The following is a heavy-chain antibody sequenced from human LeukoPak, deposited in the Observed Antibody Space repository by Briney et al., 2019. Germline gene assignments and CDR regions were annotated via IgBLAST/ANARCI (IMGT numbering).Heavy chain of an antibody. Sequence: SETLSLTCAVYGGSFSGYYWSWIRQPPGKGLEWIGEINHSGSTNYNPSLKSRVTTSVDTSKNQFSLKLSSVTAADTAVYYCARTGDPIYCSGGSCSTRPALRYYYYYGMDVWGKGTTVTVSS. CDR2: INHSGST. CDR3: ARTGDPIYCSGGSCSTRPALRYYYYYGMDV. CDR1: GGSFSGYY. D-gene: IGHD2-15*01. V-gene: IGHV4-34*01. J-gene: IGHJ6*04.